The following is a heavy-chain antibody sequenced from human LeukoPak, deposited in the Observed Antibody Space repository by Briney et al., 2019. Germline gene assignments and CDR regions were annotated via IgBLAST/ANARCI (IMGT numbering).Heavy chain of an antibody. D-gene: IGHD3-22*01. CDR1: GGSISSYY. J-gene: IGHJ4*02. V-gene: IGHV4-4*07. Sequence: SSETLSLTCTVSGGSISSYYWSWIRQPAGKGLEWIGRIYTSGSTNYNPSLKSRVTMSVDTSKNQFSLKLSSVTAEDTAVYYCAKDLAYYDSSGVSGFFDYWGQGTLVTVSS. CDR2: IYTSGST. CDR3: AKDLAYYDSSGVSGFFDY.